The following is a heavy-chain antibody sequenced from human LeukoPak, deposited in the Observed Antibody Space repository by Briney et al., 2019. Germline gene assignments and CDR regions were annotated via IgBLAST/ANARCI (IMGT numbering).Heavy chain of an antibody. CDR1: GGSISSSSYY. CDR3: ARLDMIVVVTLAY. V-gene: IGHV4-39*01. D-gene: IGHD3-22*01. Sequence: NPSETLSLTCTVSGGSISSSSYYWSWIRQPPGKGLEWIGSIYYSGSTYYNPSLKSRVTISVDTSKNQFSLKLRSLSAADTAIYHSARLDMIVVVTLAYWARGPLVTVSS. CDR2: IYYSGST. J-gene: IGHJ4*02.